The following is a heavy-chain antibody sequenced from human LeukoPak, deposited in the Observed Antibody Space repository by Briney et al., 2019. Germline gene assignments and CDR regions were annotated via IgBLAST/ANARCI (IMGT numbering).Heavy chain of an antibody. J-gene: IGHJ3*02. CDR1: GFTFSSYA. Sequence: GGSLRLSCVASGFTFSSYAMHWVRQAPGKGLEWVAVISYDGSNKYYADSVKGRFTISRDNSKNTLYLQMNSLRAEDTAVYYCARGYGGNSDAFDIWGQGTMVTVSS. V-gene: IGHV3-30*04. CDR2: ISYDGSNK. D-gene: IGHD4-23*01. CDR3: ARGYGGNSDAFDI.